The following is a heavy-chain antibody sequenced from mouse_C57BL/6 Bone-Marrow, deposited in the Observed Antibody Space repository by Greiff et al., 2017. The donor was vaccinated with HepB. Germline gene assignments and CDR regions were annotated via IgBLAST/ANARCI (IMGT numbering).Heavy chain of an antibody. Sequence: VQLQQSGAELVRPGASVKLSCTASGFNIKDDYMHWVKQRPEQGLEWIGWIDPENGDTEYASKFQGKATITADTSSNTAYLQLSSLTSEDTAVYYCTYVYYGNYVPWYFDVWGTGTTVTVSS. D-gene: IGHD2-1*01. CDR2: IDPENGDT. CDR1: GFNIKDDY. CDR3: TYVYYGNYVPWYFDV. J-gene: IGHJ1*03. V-gene: IGHV14-4*01.